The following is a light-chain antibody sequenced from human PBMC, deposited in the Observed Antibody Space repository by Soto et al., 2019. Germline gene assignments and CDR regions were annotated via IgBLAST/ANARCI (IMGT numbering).Light chain of an antibody. CDR3: QKYDRAPFT. CDR2: AAS. J-gene: IGKJ3*01. V-gene: IGKV1-27*01. Sequence: DIQMTQSPSSLSVSVGDRVTITCRASQDIRNYLAWYQQKPGKVPKLLIYAASTVQSGVPSRFSGSGSGTDFTLTITSLQPEDIATYYGQKYDRAPFTFGPGTKVDFK. CDR1: QDIRNY.